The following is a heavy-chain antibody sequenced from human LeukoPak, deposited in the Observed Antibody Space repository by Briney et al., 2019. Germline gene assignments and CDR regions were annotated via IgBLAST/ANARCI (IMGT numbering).Heavy chain of an antibody. D-gene: IGHD5-18*01. CDR1: GFTFSSYW. CDR2: INHNGNVN. J-gene: IGHJ5*02. V-gene: IGHV3-7*03. Sequence: PGGSLRLSCAASGFTFSSYWMNWARQAPGKGLEWVASINHNGNVNYYVDSVKGRFTISRDNAKNSLYLQMSNLRAEDTAVYYCARIDVDTAMAPWGQGTLVTVSS. CDR3: ARIDVDTAMAP.